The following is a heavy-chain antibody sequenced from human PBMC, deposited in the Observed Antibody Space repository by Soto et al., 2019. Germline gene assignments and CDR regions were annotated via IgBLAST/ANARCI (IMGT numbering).Heavy chain of an antibody. CDR1: GGSISSYY. D-gene: IGHD3-10*01. V-gene: IGHV4-59*01. J-gene: IGHJ5*02. CDR3: ARGGNFPDFNAMVRGVRSWFDP. Sequence: QVQLQESGPGLVKPSETLSLTCTVSGGSISSYYWSWIRQPPGKGLEWIGYIYYSGSTNYNPSLKSRVTISVDPSKNKSYLQLRYVTAADTAVYYCARGGNFPDFNAMVRGVRSWFDPWGQGTLVTVSS. CDR2: IYYSGST.